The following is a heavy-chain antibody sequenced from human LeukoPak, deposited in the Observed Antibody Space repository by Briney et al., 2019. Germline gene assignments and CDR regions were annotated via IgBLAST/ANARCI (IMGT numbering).Heavy chain of an antibody. D-gene: IGHD1-26*01. J-gene: IGHJ4*02. CDR1: GFTFTGYA. Sequence: GGSLRLSCAASGFTFTGYAMSWVRQAPGKGLEWVSAISGSGHSTDYADSVKGRFTISRDNSKNALYLQMNSLRAEDTAVYYCAKLGGSSVYWGQGTLVTVSS. CDR2: ISGSGHST. CDR3: AKLGGSSVY. V-gene: IGHV3-23*01.